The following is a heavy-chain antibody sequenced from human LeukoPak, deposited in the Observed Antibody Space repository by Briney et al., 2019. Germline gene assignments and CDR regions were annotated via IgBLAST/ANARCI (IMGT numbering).Heavy chain of an antibody. CDR1: GFTFSSYA. CDR2: ISYDGSNK. D-gene: IGHD3-3*01. CDR3: ASDMSYSGYYIDY. Sequence: PGGSLRLSCVASGFTFSSYAMHWVRQAPGEGLEWVALISYDGSNKYYADSVKVRFTISRDNSKNTLYLQVNSLSPEEMAVYYCASDMSYSGYYIDYWGQGTLVTVSS. V-gene: IGHV3-30-3*01. J-gene: IGHJ4*02.